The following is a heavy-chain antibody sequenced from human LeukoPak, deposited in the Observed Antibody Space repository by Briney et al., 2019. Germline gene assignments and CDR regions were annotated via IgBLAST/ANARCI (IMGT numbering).Heavy chain of an antibody. D-gene: IGHD4-17*01. CDR2: IYYSGST. CDR3: ARDHYGDHLNDY. J-gene: IGHJ4*02. CDR1: GGSISSSSYY. Sequence: PSETLSLTRTVSGGSISSSSYYWGWIRQPPGKGLEWIGSIYYSGSTYYDPSLKSRVTISVDTSKNQFSLKPSSVTAADTAVYYCARDHYGDHLNDYWGQGTLVTVSS. V-gene: IGHV4-39*07.